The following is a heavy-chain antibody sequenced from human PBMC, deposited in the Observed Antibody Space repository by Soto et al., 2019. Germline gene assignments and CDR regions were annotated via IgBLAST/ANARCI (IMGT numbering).Heavy chain of an antibody. D-gene: IGHD5-18*01. CDR1: GGTFSSYS. Sequence: SVKVSCKASGGTFSSYSISWVRQAPGQGLEWMGGIIPIFGTANYAQKFQGRLTITKDTSKNQVVLTMTNMDPVDTATYYCAQYRYGNFDYWGQGALVTVSS. CDR2: IIPIFGTA. J-gene: IGHJ4*02. V-gene: IGHV1-69*05. CDR3: AQYRYGNFDY.